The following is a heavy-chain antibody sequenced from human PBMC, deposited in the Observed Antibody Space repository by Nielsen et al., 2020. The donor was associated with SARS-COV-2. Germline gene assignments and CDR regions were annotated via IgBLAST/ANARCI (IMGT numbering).Heavy chain of an antibody. CDR1: GFTFSSYW. D-gene: IGHD4-17*01. V-gene: IGHV3-7*03. CDR3: ATDGQAFEY. CDR2: INGDGGDK. J-gene: IGHJ4*02. Sequence: GESLKISCEVSGFTFSSYWMTWVRQAPGKGLEWVASINGDGGDKYYVDSVKGRFTISRDNPKNSLYLQMNSLRAEDTGLYYCATDGQAFEYWGRGTLVSVSS.